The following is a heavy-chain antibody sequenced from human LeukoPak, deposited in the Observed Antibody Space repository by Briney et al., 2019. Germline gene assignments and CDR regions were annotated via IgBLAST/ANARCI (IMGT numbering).Heavy chain of an antibody. D-gene: IGHD3-10*01. V-gene: IGHV3-23*01. CDR1: GFTFSSYA. Sequence: GGSLRLSCAASGFTFSSYAMSWVRQAPGMGLEWVSAISGSGGSTYYADSVKGRLTISRDNSKNTLYLQMNSLRAEDTAVYYCAKELLWFGELFDYWGQGTLVTVSS. CDR2: ISGSGGST. J-gene: IGHJ4*02. CDR3: AKELLWFGELFDY.